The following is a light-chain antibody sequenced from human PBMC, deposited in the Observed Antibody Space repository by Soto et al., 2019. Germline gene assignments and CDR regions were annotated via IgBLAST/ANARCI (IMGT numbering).Light chain of an antibody. CDR3: CSYAGSSTYV. CDR1: SRDVGSYNL. V-gene: IGLV2-23*01. J-gene: IGLJ1*01. Sequence: QSALTQPASVSGSPGQSIAISCTGTSRDVGSYNLVSWYQQHPGKAPKVMIYEGSKRPSGVSDRFSGSKSGNTASLTISGLQADVEADYYCCSYAGSSTYVFGTGTKVTVL. CDR2: EGS.